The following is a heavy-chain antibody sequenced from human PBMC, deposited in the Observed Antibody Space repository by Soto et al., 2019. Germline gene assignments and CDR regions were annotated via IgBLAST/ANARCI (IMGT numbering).Heavy chain of an antibody. CDR2: ISYDGSNK. D-gene: IGHD5-18*01. V-gene: IGHV3-30*18. CDR3: AKPSGGGYSYGYFDY. J-gene: IGHJ4*02. Sequence: QVQLVESGGGVVQPGRSLRLSCAASGFTFSSYGMHWVRQAPGKGLEWVAVISYDGSNKYYADSVKGRFTISRDNFKNTLYLQMNSLRAEDTAVYYCAKPSGGGYSYGYFDYWGQGTLVTVSS. CDR1: GFTFSSYG.